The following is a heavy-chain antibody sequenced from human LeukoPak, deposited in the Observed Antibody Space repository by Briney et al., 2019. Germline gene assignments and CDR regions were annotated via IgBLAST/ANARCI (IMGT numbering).Heavy chain of an antibody. D-gene: IGHD3-22*01. J-gene: IGHJ4*02. V-gene: IGHV3-23*01. CDR2: ISGSGGST. CDR3: AKYPPKGNCDSSGPTDY. CDR1: GFTFSSYA. Sequence: PGGSLRLSCAASGFTFSSYAMSWVRQAPGKGLEWVSAISGSGGSTYYADSVKGRFTISRDNSKNTLYLQMNSLRAEDTAVYYCAKYPPKGNCDSSGPTDYWGQGTLVTVSS.